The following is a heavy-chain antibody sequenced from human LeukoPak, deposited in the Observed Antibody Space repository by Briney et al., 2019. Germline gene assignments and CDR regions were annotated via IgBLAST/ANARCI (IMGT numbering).Heavy chain of an antibody. CDR1: GGSLSSGSYY. Sequence: SETLSLTCTVSGGSLSSGSYYWSWIRQPAGKGLEWIGRIYTSGSTNYNPSLKSRVTMSVDTSKNQFSLKLSSVTAADTAVYYCASLLAGYIVYWGQGTLVTVSS. J-gene: IGHJ4*02. CDR2: IYTSGST. V-gene: IGHV4-61*02. D-gene: IGHD3-16*02. CDR3: ASLLAGYIVY.